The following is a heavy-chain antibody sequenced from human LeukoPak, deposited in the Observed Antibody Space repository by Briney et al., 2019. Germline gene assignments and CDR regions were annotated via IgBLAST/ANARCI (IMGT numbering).Heavy chain of an antibody. CDR1: GFTFSDFD. Sequence: PGGSLRLSCAASGFTFSDFDMHWVRQAAGKGLEWVSAVGFAGDTYYPASVKGRFTTARDNAKNSFYLQMTSLRPGDTAVYFCATGYCSGTICTLGGSDAFHIWGQGTLVTVSS. J-gene: IGHJ3*02. CDR3: ATGYCSGTICTLGGSDAFHI. D-gene: IGHD2-2*01. CDR2: VGFAGDT. V-gene: IGHV3-13*04.